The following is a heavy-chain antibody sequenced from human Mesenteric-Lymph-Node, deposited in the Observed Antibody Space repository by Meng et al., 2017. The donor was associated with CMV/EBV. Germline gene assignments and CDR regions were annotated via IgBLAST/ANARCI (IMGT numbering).Heavy chain of an antibody. J-gene: IGHJ4*01. V-gene: IGHV1-2*02. CDR3: ANRLLWFGGKYYFDS. D-gene: IGHD3-10*01. CDR2: IHPNGGGT. CDR1: GYPFSGYY. Sequence: SGYPFSGYYMEWVRQAPGQGPEWMGWIHPNGGGTKYAQKFQDRVTMTIDTSTTTGYMELRGLRSDDTAVYYCANRLLWFGGKYYFDSWGHGTLVTVSS.